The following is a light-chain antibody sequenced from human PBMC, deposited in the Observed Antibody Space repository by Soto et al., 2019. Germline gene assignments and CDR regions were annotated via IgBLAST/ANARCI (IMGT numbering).Light chain of an antibody. CDR1: QSVGTK. CDR2: GAS. Sequence: EIVLTQSPGTLSLSPGERATLSCRASQSVGTKLAWYRQAPGQAPRLLIYGASTRATDTPARFSGSGAGTDFTLTISNVEPVDLALYYCQQYGSSFATFGQGTQVE. CDR3: QQYGSSFAT. J-gene: IGKJ1*01. V-gene: IGKV3-20*01.